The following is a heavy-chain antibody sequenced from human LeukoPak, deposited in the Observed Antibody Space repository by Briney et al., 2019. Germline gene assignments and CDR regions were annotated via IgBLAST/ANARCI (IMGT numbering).Heavy chain of an antibody. D-gene: IGHD3-22*01. CDR2: INHSGST. Sequence: SETLSLTCAVYGGSFSGYYWSWIRQPPGKGLEWIGEINHSGSTNYNPSLKSRVTISVDTSKNQFSLKLSSVTAADTAVYYCARQIRGITMIVVVIKTGTFDYWGQGTLVTVSS. CDR1: GGSFSGYY. CDR3: ARQIRGITMIVVVIKTGTFDY. V-gene: IGHV4-34*01. J-gene: IGHJ4*02.